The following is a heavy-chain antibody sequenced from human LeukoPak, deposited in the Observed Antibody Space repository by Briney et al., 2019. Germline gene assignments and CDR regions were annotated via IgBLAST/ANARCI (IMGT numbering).Heavy chain of an antibody. Sequence: ASVKVSCKASGYTFTSYGISWVRQAPGQGLEWMGWISAYNGNTNYAQKLQGRVTMTTDTSTSTAYMELSSLRSEDTAVYYCASPFGFPGGTPGRWLQLPEGYWGQGTLVTVSS. CDR3: ASPFGFPGGTPGRWLQLPEGY. V-gene: IGHV1-18*01. CDR1: GYTFTSYG. D-gene: IGHD5-24*01. J-gene: IGHJ4*02. CDR2: ISAYNGNT.